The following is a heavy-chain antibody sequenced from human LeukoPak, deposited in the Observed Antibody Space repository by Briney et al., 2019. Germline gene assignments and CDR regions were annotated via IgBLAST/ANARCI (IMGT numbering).Heavy chain of an antibody. Sequence: GGSLRLSCAASGFTFSSYEMTWVRQAPGKGLEWLSYISSIGTTIYYADSVKGRFTISRDNAKNSLYLQMNSLRAEDMDVSYFARQEPVISGNGIMDVWGKEAKVTVS. D-gene: IGHD2/OR15-2a*01. V-gene: IGHV3-48*03. CDR1: GFTFSSYE. CDR3: ARQEPVISGNGIMDV. J-gene: IGHJ6*03. CDR2: ISSIGTTI.